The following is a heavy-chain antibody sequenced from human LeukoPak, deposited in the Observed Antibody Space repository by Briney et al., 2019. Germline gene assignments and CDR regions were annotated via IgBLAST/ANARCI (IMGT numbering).Heavy chain of an antibody. Sequence: PGGSLRLSCAASGFTFSSSGMHWVRQAPGKGLEWVAFIRYDGTNTYYADSVKGRFTISRDNSKNTLYLQMNSLRAEDTAVYYCAKDPVGATPYWGQGTLVTVSS. CDR1: GFTFSSSG. D-gene: IGHD1-26*01. CDR3: AKDPVGATPY. J-gene: IGHJ4*02. V-gene: IGHV3-30*02. CDR2: IRYDGTNT.